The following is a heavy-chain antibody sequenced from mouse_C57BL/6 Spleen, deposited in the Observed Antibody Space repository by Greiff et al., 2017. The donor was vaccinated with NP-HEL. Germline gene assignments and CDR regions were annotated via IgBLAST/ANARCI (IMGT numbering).Heavy chain of an antibody. D-gene: IGHD1-1*01. Sequence: VQLQQSGAELAKPGASVKLSCKASGYTFTSYWMHWVKQRPGQGLEWIGYINPSSGYTKYNQKFKDKATLTAEKSSSTAYMQLSSLTYEDSADYYCASRITAENDYWGQGTTLTVSS. CDR3: ASRITAENDY. V-gene: IGHV1-7*01. CDR1: GYTFTSYW. J-gene: IGHJ2*01. CDR2: INPSSGYT.